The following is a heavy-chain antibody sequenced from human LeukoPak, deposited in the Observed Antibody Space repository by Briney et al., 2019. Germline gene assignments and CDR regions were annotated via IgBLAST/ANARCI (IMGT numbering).Heavy chain of an antibody. CDR1: GFTFSNYW. CDR3: ARGRRDGYSDY. CDR2: INSDGSST. D-gene: IGHD5-24*01. Sequence: GGSLRLSCAASGFTFSNYWMHWVRQAPGKGLVWVSRINSDGSSTSYADSVKGRFTISRDNAKNTLYLQMNSLRAEDTAVYYCARGRRDGYSDYWGQGTLVTVSS. J-gene: IGHJ4*02. V-gene: IGHV3-74*01.